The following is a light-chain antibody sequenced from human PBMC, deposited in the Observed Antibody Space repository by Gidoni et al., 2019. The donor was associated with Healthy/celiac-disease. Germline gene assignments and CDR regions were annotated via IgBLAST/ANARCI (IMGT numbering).Light chain of an antibody. V-gene: IGKV4-1*01. J-gene: IGKJ1*01. CDR2: WAS. CDR1: QRVLYSSNNKNY. Sequence: DIVMTQSPDPLAVSRGEWATINCKSSQRVLYSSNNKNYLAWYQQKPGQPPKLLIYWASTRESGVPDRFSGSGSGTDFTLTISSLQAEDVAVYYCQQYYSTPTWTFXXXTKVEIK. CDR3: QQYYSTPTWT.